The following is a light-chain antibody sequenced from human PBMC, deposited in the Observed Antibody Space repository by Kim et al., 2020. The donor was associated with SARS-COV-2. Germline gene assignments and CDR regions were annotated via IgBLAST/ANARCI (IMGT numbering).Light chain of an antibody. Sequence: GPRVTIACSRPTAILGSKYLYWYQQRPGTAPKLLIYRNNQRPSGVPDRFSGSKSGTSASLAISGLRSEGEADYYCAAWDDSLGGWVFGGGTQLTVL. V-gene: IGLV1-47*01. CDR2: RNN. J-gene: IGLJ3*02. CDR1: TAILGSKY. CDR3: AAWDDSLGGWV.